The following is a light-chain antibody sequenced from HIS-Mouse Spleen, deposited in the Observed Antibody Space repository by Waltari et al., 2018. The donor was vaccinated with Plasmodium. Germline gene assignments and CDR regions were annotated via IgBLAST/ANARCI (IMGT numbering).Light chain of an antibody. Sequence: SYELTQPPSVSVSPGQTARITCSGDALPTKYAYWYQQKSGQAPVLVIYEASKRPSGIPERCAGSSSGTMATLTISGAQVEDEADYYCYSTDSSGNHRVFGGGTKLTVL. V-gene: IGLV3-10*01. CDR1: ALPTKY. CDR2: EAS. CDR3: YSTDSSGNHRV. J-gene: IGLJ3*02.